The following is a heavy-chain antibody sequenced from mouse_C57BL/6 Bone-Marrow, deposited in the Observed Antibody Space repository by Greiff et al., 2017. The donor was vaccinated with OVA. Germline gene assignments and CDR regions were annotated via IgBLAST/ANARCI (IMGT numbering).Heavy chain of an antibody. D-gene: IGHD6-1*01. Sequence: EVMLVESGGGLVQPGGSLKLSCAASGFTFSDYYMYWVRQTPEKRLEWVAYISNGGGSTYYPDTVKGRFTISRDNAKNTLYLQMSRLKSEDTAMYYCARHSPYYFDYWGQGTTLTVSS. V-gene: IGHV5-12*01. J-gene: IGHJ2*01. CDR1: GFTFSDYY. CDR2: ISNGGGST. CDR3: ARHSPYYFDY.